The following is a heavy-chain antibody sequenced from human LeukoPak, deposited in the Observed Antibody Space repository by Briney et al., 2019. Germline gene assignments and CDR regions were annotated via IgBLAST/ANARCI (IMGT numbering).Heavy chain of an antibody. CDR3: ESDPQRAYYDSSGEDAFDV. Sequence: ASVKVSCKASVNTFSAFNMNCVRPVPGQGLEWMGWINPLSGSTKYPQNFQGRVTMTRDTSISTANMELNSLTSADTAVYYCESDPQRAYYDSSGEDAFDVWGQGTLVIVSA. V-gene: IGHV1-2*02. CDR1: VNTFSAFN. CDR2: INPLSGST. J-gene: IGHJ3*01. D-gene: IGHD3-22*01.